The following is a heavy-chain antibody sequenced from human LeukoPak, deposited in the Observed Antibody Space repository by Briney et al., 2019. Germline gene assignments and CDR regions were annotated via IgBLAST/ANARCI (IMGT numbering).Heavy chain of an antibody. CDR3: ATAAVADFFDY. CDR1: GGTFSSYA. Sequence: SVKVPCKASGGTFSSYAISWVRQAPGQGLEWMGRIIPILGIANYAQKFQGRVTITADKSTSTAYMELSSLRSEDTAVYYCATAAVADFFDYWGQGTLVTVSS. J-gene: IGHJ4*02. CDR2: IIPILGIA. D-gene: IGHD3-3*01. V-gene: IGHV1-69*04.